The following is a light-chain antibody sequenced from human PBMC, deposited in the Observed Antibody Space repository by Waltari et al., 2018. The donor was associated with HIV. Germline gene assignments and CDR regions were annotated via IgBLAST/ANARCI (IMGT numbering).Light chain of an antibody. CDR3: QQYDTFPYT. CDR1: QSIGSW. J-gene: IGKJ2*01. Sequence: DIQMTQSPSTLSASVGDRVTITCRASQSIGSWLAWYQQKPGKAPKALSYLASNLESGVSSRFSGSGSGTDFTLTISSLQPDDFVTYYCQQYDTFPYTFGQGTKLEIK. CDR2: LAS. V-gene: IGKV1-5*03.